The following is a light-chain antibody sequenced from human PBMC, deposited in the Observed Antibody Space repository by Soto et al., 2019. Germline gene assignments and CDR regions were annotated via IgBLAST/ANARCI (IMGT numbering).Light chain of an antibody. CDR3: QQYHEWPHT. CDR1: QSVSSN. Sequence: ETVMTQSPATLSVSPGEGATLSCRASQSVSSNLAWYQQRPGQTPMLLVYGASIRAAGMSARLSGNRSGKEFTLTISSLQSEDFELYYCQQYHEWPHTFGGGTKVEIK. CDR2: GAS. J-gene: IGKJ4*01. V-gene: IGKV3-15*01.